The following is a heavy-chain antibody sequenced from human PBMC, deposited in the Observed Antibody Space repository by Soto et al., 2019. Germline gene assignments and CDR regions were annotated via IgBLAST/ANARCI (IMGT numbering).Heavy chain of an antibody. Sequence: PGGSLRLSCAASGFTFSSYSMNWVRQAPGRGLEWVSSISSSSSYIYYADSVKGRFTISRDNAKNSLYLQMNSLRAEDTAVYYCARDLFATMTTPDAFDIWGQGTMVTVSS. CDR1: GFTFSSYS. V-gene: IGHV3-21*01. D-gene: IGHD4-17*01. CDR2: ISSSSSYI. J-gene: IGHJ3*02. CDR3: ARDLFATMTTPDAFDI.